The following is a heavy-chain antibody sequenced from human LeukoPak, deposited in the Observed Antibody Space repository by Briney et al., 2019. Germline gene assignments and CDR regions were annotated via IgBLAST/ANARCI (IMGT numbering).Heavy chain of an antibody. D-gene: IGHD2-15*01. J-gene: IGHJ5*02. CDR1: GFTFSDYY. Sequence: KPGGSLRLSCAASGFTFSDYYISWIRQAPGKGLEWVSYISSSGSTIYYADSVKGRFTISRDNAKNTVYLQMNSLRAEDTAVYYCAREETRILFSFDPWGQGTLVTVSS. V-gene: IGHV3-11*04. CDR3: AREETRILFSFDP. CDR2: ISSSGSTI.